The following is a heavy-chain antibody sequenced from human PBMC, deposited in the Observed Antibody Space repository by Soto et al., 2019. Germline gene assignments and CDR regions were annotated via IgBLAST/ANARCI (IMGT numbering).Heavy chain of an antibody. Sequence: QTGGSLRLSCAASGFTFSSYAMSWVRQAPGKGLEWVSAISGSGGSTYYADSVKGRFTISRDNSKNTLYLQMNSLRAEDTAVYYCAKAQTGYSSSWSDVWGQGTTVTVSS. CDR2: ISGSGGST. CDR1: GFTFSSYA. D-gene: IGHD6-13*01. J-gene: IGHJ6*02. V-gene: IGHV3-23*01. CDR3: AKAQTGYSSSWSDV.